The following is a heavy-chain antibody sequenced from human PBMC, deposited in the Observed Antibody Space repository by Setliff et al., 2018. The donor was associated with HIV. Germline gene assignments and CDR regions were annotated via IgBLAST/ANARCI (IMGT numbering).Heavy chain of an antibody. CDR1: GASISSGDNY. CDR3: ARDPAVASRELAFDI. D-gene: IGHD5-12*01. CDR2: IYYSGST. V-gene: IGHV4-30-4*08. Sequence: PSETLSLTCTVSGASISSGDNYWSWIRQPPGKGLEWIGYIYYSGSTYYNPSLRSRATISVDTSKNQFSLNLKSVTAADTAVYYCARDPAVASRELAFDIWGQGTMVTVSS. J-gene: IGHJ3*02.